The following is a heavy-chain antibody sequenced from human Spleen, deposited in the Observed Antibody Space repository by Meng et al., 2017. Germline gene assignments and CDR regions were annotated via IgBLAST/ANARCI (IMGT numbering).Heavy chain of an antibody. J-gene: IGHJ4*02. V-gene: IGHV3-30*04. CDR2: ISYDGSNK. CDR1: GFTFSTYA. Sequence: GESLKISCAASGFTFSTYAMHWVRQPPGKGLEWVAVISYDGSNKYYADSVRGRFTISRDNSKNTLYLQMNSLRPEDAALYYCTRAESAVRDYWGQGTLVTVSS. D-gene: IGHD2-2*01. CDR3: TRAESAVRDY.